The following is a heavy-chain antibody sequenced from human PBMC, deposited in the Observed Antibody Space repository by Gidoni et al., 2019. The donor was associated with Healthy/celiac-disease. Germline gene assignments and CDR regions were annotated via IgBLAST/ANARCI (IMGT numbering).Heavy chain of an antibody. CDR2: MNPNSGNT. D-gene: IGHD6-6*01. Sequence: QVQLVQPGAEVKQPGASVKVSCKASGYTFTSYDINWVRQATGQGLEWMGWMNPNSGNTGYAQKFKGRVTMTRNTSISTADRELGSLRSEDTAVYYCARAPTRHSSSSSMNWFDPWGQGTLVTVSS. CDR3: ARAPTRHSSSSSMNWFDP. CDR1: GYTFTSYD. J-gene: IGHJ5*02. V-gene: IGHV1-8*01.